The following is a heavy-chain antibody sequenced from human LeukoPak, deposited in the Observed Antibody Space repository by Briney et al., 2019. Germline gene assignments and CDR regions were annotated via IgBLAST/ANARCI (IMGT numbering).Heavy chain of an antibody. D-gene: IGHD3-10*01. CDR1: GYTFTGYY. V-gene: IGHV1-2*02. J-gene: IGHJ6*03. CDR2: INPNSGGT. Sequence: ASVKVSCKASGYTFTGYYTHWVRQAPGQGLEWMGWINPNSGGTNYAQKFQGRVTMTRDTSISTAYMELSRLRSDDTAVYYCARDTAMVRGDPYYMDVWGKGTTVTISS. CDR3: ARDTAMVRGDPYYMDV.